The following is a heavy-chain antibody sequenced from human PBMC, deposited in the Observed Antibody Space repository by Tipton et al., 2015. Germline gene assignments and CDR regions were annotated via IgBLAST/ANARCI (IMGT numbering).Heavy chain of an antibody. V-gene: IGHV4-59*01. CDR3: ARARGRHGGLIVS. D-gene: IGHD4-23*01. CDR1: SASISKYY. J-gene: IGHJ4*02. Sequence: TLSLTCSVSSASISKYYWSWIRQPPGKELDWIGYIQYSGSTNYNPSLKSRVTISVDTSKTQFSLKMSSVTASDTAVYYCARARGRHGGLIVSWGQGILVTVSS. CDR2: IQYSGST.